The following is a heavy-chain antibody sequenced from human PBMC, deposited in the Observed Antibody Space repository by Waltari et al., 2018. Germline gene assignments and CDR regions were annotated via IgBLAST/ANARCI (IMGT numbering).Heavy chain of an antibody. J-gene: IGHJ4*02. Sequence: QVQLQESGPGLVKPSETLSLTCTVAGGSISSYYWSWIRQPPGKGLEWIGYIYYSGSTNYNPSLKSRVTISVDTSKNQFSLKLSSVTAADTAVYYCASTMVQGVMPWYFDYWGQGTLVTVSS. CDR1: GGSISSYY. CDR3: ASTMVQGVMPWYFDY. V-gene: IGHV4-59*01. D-gene: IGHD3-10*01. CDR2: IYYSGST.